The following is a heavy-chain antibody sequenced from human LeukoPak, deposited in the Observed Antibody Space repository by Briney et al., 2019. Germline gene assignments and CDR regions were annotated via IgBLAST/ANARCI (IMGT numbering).Heavy chain of an antibody. J-gene: IGHJ4*02. CDR1: GFTFSSYA. D-gene: IGHD5-24*01. CDR3: ARPVEMATIGFGY. V-gene: IGHV3-23*01. CDR2: ISGSGGST. Sequence: PGGSLRLSCAASGFTFSSYAMSWVRQAPGKGLEWVSAISGSGGSTYYADSVKGRFTISRDNSKNTLYLQMNSLRAEDTAVYYCARPVEMATIGFGYWGQGTLVTVSS.